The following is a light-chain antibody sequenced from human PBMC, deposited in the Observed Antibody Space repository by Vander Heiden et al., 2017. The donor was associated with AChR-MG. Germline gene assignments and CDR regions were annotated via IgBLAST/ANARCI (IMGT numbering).Light chain of an antibody. J-gene: IGKJ4*02. CDR2: GAS. CDR3: QQYGGSPLT. V-gene: IGKV3-20*01. CDR1: QSVRSNY. Sequence: EIVLRQSPGTVSLSPGNRASLSCRASQSVRSNYLAWYQHKPGQAPRLLIYGASSRAAGIPDRFSGSGSGTDFTLTITRLEPEDFGAYYCQQYGGSPLTFGGRTKVEIK.